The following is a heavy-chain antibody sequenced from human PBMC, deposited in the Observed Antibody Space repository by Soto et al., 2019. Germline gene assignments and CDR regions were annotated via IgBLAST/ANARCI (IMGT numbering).Heavy chain of an antibody. CDR2: IYYSGGT. CDR3: AYGDIVVVPAAMGSGGYYYYGMDV. J-gene: IGHJ6*02. CDR1: GGSISSSSYY. Sequence: PSETLSLTCTVSGGSISSSSYYWGWIRQPPGKGLEWIGSIYYSGGTYYNPSLKSRVTISVDTSKNQFSLKLSSVTAADTAVYYCAYGDIVVVPAAMGSGGYYYYGMDVWGQGTTVTVSS. V-gene: IGHV4-39*01. D-gene: IGHD2-2*01.